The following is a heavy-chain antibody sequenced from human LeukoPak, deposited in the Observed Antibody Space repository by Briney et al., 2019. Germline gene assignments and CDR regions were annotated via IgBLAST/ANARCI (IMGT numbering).Heavy chain of an antibody. CDR3: ARDPGEPRAIRLFDY. V-gene: IGHV4-59*01. Sequence: SETLSLTCTVSGGSISSYYWSWIRQPPGKGLEWIGYIYYSGSTNYNPSLKSRVTISVDTSKNQFSLKLSSVTAADTAVYYCARDPGEPRAIRLFDYWGQGTLVTVSS. CDR1: GGSISSYY. CDR2: IYYSGST. J-gene: IGHJ4*02. D-gene: IGHD2-21*01.